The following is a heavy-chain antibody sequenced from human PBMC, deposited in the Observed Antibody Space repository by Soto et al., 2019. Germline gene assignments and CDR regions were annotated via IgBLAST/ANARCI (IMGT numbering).Heavy chain of an antibody. D-gene: IGHD2-8*02. V-gene: IGHV3-23*01. J-gene: IGHJ3*02. Sequence: PGGSLRLSCAASGFICGSYDMSWVRQAPGKWLEWVSTILVDGRTFYVDSVKGRFTISRDSSQNTVYLQMNSLTAGDTALYYCAKATATGGGAFDICGQGXKVTV. CDR2: ILVDGRT. CDR3: AKATATGGGAFDI. CDR1: GFICGSYD.